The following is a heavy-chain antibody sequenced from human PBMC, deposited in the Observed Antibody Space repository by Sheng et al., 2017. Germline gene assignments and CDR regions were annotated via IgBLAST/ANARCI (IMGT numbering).Heavy chain of an antibody. CDR1: GFIFSDYY. CDR3: ARESQSIFDY. V-gene: IGHV3-11*04. CDR2: ISSRGRTT. J-gene: IGHJ4*02. Sequence: QVQLVESGGGLVKPRGSVRLSCAASGFIFSDYYMIWIRQAPGKGLEYVSYISSRGRTTYHTDSVKGRFTISRDNAKNSLYLQMNSLRAEDTAVYYCARESQSIFDYWGQGTLVTVSS.